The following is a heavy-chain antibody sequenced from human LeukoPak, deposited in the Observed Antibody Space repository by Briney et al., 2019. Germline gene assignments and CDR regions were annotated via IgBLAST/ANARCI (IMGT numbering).Heavy chain of an antibody. CDR1: GLTFSNYA. CDR2: TSAGGSGT. D-gene: IGHD6-19*01. V-gene: IGHV3-23*01. Sequence: GGSLSLSCAASGLTFSNYAMSCFRQAPGKGLEWVSVTSAGGSGTYYADSVKGRFTISRDNSKNTLYLQMNSLRAEDTAVYYCAKDGRDSSGWYRNYYDYWGQGTLVTVSS. J-gene: IGHJ4*02. CDR3: AKDGRDSSGWYRNYYDY.